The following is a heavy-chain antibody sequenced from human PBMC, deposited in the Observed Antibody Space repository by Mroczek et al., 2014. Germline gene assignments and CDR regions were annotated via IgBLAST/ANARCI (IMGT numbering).Heavy chain of an antibody. CDR1: GGSISSGSYY. Sequence: QVQLVQSGPGLVKPSQTLSLTCTVSGGSISSGSYYWSWIRQPAGKGLEWIGRIYTSGSTNYNPSLKSRVTISVDTSKNQFSLKLSSVTAADTAVYYCARGGPGYYGSGIYRAFDIWGQGTMVTVSS. V-gene: IGHV4-61*02. J-gene: IGHJ3*02. CDR2: IYTSGST. D-gene: IGHD3-10*01. CDR3: ARGGPGYYGSGIYRAFDI.